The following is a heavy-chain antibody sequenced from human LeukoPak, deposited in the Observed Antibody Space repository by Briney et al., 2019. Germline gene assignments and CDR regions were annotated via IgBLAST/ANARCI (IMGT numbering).Heavy chain of an antibody. V-gene: IGHV1-3*03. D-gene: IGHD4-17*01. CDR3: ARNETFYGFDY. J-gene: IGHJ4*02. Sequence: GASMKVSCKASGYTFTSYAMHWVRQAPGQRLEWMGWINTGNGNTKYSQDFQGRVTITRDTSASTVCMELSSLRSEDMAVYYCARNETFYGFDYWGQGTLVTVSS. CDR1: GYTFTSYA. CDR2: INTGNGNT.